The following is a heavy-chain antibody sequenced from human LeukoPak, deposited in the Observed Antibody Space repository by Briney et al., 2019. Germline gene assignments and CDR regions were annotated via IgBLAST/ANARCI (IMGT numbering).Heavy chain of an antibody. CDR1: GGSISSSSYY. J-gene: IGHJ5*02. CDR2: IYYSGST. Sequence: SETLSLTCTVSGGSISSSSYYWGWIRQPPGKGLEWIGSIYYSGSTYYNPSLKSRVTISVDTSKNQFSLKLSSVTAADTAVYYCARARRWNAAVEGWWFDPWGQGTLVTISS. CDR3: ARARRWNAAVEGWWFDP. V-gene: IGHV4-39*07. D-gene: IGHD1-1*01.